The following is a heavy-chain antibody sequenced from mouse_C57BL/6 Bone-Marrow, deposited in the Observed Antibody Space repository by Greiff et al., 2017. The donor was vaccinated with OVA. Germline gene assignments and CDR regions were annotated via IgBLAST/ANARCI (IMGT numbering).Heavy chain of an antibody. CDR1: GYTFTSYT. CDR2: INPSSGYT. J-gene: IGHJ3*01. Sequence: VQLQQSGAELARPGASVKMSCKASGYTFTSYTVHWVKQRPGQGLEWIGYINPSSGYTKYNQKFKDKATLTADKSSSTAYMQLSSLTSEDSAVYYCARRGFAYWGQGTLVTVSA. V-gene: IGHV1-4*01. CDR3: ARRGFAY.